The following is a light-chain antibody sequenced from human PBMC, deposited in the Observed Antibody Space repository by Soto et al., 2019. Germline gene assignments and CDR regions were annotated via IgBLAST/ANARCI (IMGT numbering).Light chain of an antibody. CDR3: GSYTISSTPLYV. V-gene: IGLV2-14*01. J-gene: IGLJ1*01. CDR1: SSDLGGYNS. CDR2: EVS. Sequence: QSALTQPASVSGSPGQSITISCSGSSSDLGGYNSVCWYQHHPGKAPILMIYEVSNRPSGVANRFSGSKSGNSASLTISVLQPEDEAEYYCGSYTISSTPLYVFGTGTKLTVL.